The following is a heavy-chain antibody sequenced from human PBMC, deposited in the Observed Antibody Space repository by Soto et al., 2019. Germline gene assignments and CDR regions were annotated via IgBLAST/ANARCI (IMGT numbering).Heavy chain of an antibody. CDR2: INCGGDNT. J-gene: IGHJ6*02. Sequence: ASVKVSCKASGYTFTTYYIHWVRQAPGQGLEWMGIINCGGDNTNKAQKFQGRLTMTRDTSTSTVYMELSSLTSEDTAVYYCARGDGSYYYYGMDVWGQGTTVTVSS. V-gene: IGHV1-46*01. CDR1: GYTFTTYY. D-gene: IGHD1-26*01. CDR3: ARGDGSYYYYGMDV.